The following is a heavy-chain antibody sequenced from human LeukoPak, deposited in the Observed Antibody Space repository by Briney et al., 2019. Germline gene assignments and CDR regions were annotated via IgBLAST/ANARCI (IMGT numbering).Heavy chain of an antibody. D-gene: IGHD6-13*01. CDR2: ISGTGNSK. J-gene: IGHJ4*02. CDR1: GFTFSSYA. V-gene: IGHV3-23*01. Sequence: AGGSLRLSCAASGFTFSSYAMTWVRQAPGEGLEWVSTISGTGNSKYYADSVKGRFTISRDNSKNTLYLQMNSLRADDTVIYNCAKDRSPSSSAWDWGQGTLVTVSS. CDR3: AKDRSPSSSAWD.